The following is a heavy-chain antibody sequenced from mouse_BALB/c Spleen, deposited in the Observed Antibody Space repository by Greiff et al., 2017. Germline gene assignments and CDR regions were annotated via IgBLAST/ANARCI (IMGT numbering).Heavy chain of an antibody. CDR1: GFTFSSYA. Sequence: EVKLMESGGGLVKPGGSLKLSCAASGFTFSSYAMSWVRQSPEKRLEWVAEISSGGSYTYYPDTVTGRFTISRDNAKNTLYLEMSSLRSEDTAMYYCARDGKGFAYWGQGTLVTVSA. J-gene: IGHJ3*01. D-gene: IGHD2-1*01. CDR3: ARDGKGFAY. V-gene: IGHV5-9-4*01. CDR2: ISSGGSYT.